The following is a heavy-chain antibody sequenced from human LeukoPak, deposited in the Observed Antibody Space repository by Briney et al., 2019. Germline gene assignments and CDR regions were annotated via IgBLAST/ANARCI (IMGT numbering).Heavy chain of an antibody. CDR1: GYTFTSYD. J-gene: IGHJ3*02. D-gene: IGHD2-15*01. CDR3: ATALGFDCSGGSCYDAFDI. CDR2: MNPNSGNT. V-gene: IGHV1-8*01. Sequence: ASVKVSCKASGYTFTSYDINWVRQATGQGLEWMGWMNPNSGNTGYAQKFQGRVTMTRNTSISTAYMELSSLRSEDTAVYYCATALGFDCSGGSCYDAFDIWGQGTMVTVSS.